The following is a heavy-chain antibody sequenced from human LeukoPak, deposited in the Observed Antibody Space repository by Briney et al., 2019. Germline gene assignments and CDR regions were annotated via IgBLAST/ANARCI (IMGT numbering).Heavy chain of an antibody. CDR3: AKDVSLGYCSGGSCSAHFDH. Sequence: GGSLRLFCAASGFTFDDYAMHWVRHARGKCLEWVSDISWNCGTIRYAGSVKGRFTISRDNAKNSLYLQKNSLRAQDMALYYCAKDVSLGYCSGGSCSAHFDHWGQGTMVTVSS. V-gene: IGHV3-9*03. CDR1: GFTFDDYA. J-gene: IGHJ4*02. CDR2: ISWNCGTI. D-gene: IGHD2-15*01.